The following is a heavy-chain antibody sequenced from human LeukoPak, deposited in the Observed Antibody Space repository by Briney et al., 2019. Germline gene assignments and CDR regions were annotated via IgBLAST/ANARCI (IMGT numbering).Heavy chain of an antibody. CDR2: INHSGST. CDR1: GGSFSGYY. D-gene: IGHD6-19*01. J-gene: IGHJ1*01. CDR3: ARDGSSGWRKKNEYFQH. Sequence: PSETLSLTCAVYGGSFSGYYWSWIRQPPGKGLEWIGEINHSGSTNYNPSLKSRVTISVDTSKNQFSLKLSSVTAADTAVYYCARDGSSGWRKKNEYFQHWGQGTLVTVSS. V-gene: IGHV4-34*01.